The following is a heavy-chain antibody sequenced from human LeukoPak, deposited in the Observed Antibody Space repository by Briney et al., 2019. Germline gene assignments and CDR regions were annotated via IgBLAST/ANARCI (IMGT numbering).Heavy chain of an antibody. CDR1: GGTFSSYA. Sequence: SVKVSCKASGGTFSSYAISWVRQAPGQGLEWMGGIIPIFGTANYAQKFQGRVTITTDESTSTAYMELSSLRSENTAVYYCARDYVYSSSWEAFDYRGQGTLVTVSS. CDR2: IIPIFGTA. D-gene: IGHD6-13*01. V-gene: IGHV1-69*05. J-gene: IGHJ4*02. CDR3: ARDYVYSSSWEAFDY.